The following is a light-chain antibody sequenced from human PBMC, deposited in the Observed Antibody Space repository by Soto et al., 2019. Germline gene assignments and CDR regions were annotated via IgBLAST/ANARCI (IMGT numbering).Light chain of an antibody. CDR1: QNVGRNY. Sequence: EIVLTQSPGTLSLSPGERATLSCRASQNVGRNYVAWYQQKPGQAPRLLIFAASGRVTGIPDRFSGSGSGTDFTLTITRREPEDFARYFCQQYGSSPPYTFGQGTTLEIK. V-gene: IGKV3-20*01. J-gene: IGKJ2*01. CDR3: QQYGSSPPYT. CDR2: AAS.